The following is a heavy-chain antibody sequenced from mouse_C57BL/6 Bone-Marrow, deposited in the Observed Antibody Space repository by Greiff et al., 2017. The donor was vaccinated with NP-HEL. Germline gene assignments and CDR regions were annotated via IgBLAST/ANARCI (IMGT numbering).Heavy chain of an antibody. CDR1: GYTFTSYG. CDR2: IYPRSGNT. CDR3: ARWDYDEGYAMDY. Sequence: VQLQQSGAELARPGASVKLSCKASGYTFTSYGISWVKQSTGQGLEWIGEIYPRSGNTYYNEKFKGKDTLTADKSSSTAYMELRSLTSEDSAVYFCARWDYDEGYAMDYWGQGTSVTVSS. V-gene: IGHV1-81*01. J-gene: IGHJ4*01. D-gene: IGHD2-4*01.